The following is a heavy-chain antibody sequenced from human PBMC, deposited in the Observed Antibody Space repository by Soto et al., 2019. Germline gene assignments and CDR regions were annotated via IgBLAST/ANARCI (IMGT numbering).Heavy chain of an antibody. Sequence: QVQLQESGPGLVKPSETLSLTCTVSGGSISSYYWSWIRQPPGKGLEWIGYMNYSGSNNYNPSLKSRVTISVDTSKNQFSLKLSSVTAADTAVYYCARPYSRGYWYFDLWGRGTLVTVSS. J-gene: IGHJ2*01. CDR2: MNYSGSN. D-gene: IGHD6-13*01. CDR3: ARPYSRGYWYFDL. CDR1: GGSISSYY. V-gene: IGHV4-59*08.